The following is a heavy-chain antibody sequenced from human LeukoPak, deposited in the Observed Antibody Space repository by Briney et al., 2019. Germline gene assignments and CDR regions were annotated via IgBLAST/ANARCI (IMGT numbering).Heavy chain of an antibody. D-gene: IGHD1-1*01. Sequence: PSETLSLTCTVSGGSISSYYWSWIRQPAGKGLEWIGRIYTSGSANYNPSLKNRVTMSVDTSKNQFSLKLSSVTAADTAVYYCARVGKLEPFDYWGQGTLVTVSS. V-gene: IGHV4-4*07. J-gene: IGHJ4*02. CDR2: IYTSGSA. CDR1: GGSISSYY. CDR3: ARVGKLEPFDY.